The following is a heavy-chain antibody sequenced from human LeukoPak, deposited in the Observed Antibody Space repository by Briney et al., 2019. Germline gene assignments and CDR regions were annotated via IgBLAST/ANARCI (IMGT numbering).Heavy chain of an antibody. CDR1: GGSITSGSYY. Sequence: SETLSLTCIVSGGSITSGSYYWNWIRQPAGKGLEWIVRIYSSGSTNYNPSLKSRVTISVDTSKNQFSLTLTSVTAADTAVYYCARGRLGDSFDYWGQGILVTVSS. CDR3: ARGRLGDSFDY. J-gene: IGHJ4*02. CDR2: IYSSGST. D-gene: IGHD3-16*01. V-gene: IGHV4-61*02.